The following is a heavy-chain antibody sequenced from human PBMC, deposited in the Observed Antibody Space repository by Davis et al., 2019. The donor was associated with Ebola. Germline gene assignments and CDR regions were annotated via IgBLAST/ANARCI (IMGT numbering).Heavy chain of an antibody. V-gene: IGHV3-49*04. D-gene: IGHD6-19*01. J-gene: IGHJ4*02. CDR1: GFNFGEYA. CDR3: SQVAGTTDY. CDR2: IRNKAYGGTT. Sequence: GESLKISCTASGFNFGEYALTWVRQTPRKGLEWVGFIRNKAYGGTTEYAASVKGRFTISRDDSGNIAYLQMNSLKTEDTAVYYCSQVAGTTDYWGQGTLVTVSS.